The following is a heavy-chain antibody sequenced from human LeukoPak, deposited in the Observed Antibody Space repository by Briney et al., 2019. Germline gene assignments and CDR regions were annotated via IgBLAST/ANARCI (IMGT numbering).Heavy chain of an antibody. V-gene: IGHV3-49*03. J-gene: IGHJ6*02. D-gene: IGHD2-2*01. CDR2: IRSKAYGGTT. CDR3: TRDSQKNLPAAMHYYYYGMDV. CDR1: GFTFGDYA. Sequence: GGSLRLSCTASGFTFGDYAMSWFRQAPGKGLEWVGFIRSKAYGGTTEYAASVKGRFTISRDDSKSIAYLQMNSLKTEDTAVYYCTRDSQKNLPAAMHYYYYGMDVWGQGTTVTVSS.